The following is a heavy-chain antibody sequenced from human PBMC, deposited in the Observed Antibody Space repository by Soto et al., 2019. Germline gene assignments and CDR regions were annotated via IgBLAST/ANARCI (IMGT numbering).Heavy chain of an antibody. Sequence: SETLSLTCTVSGGSISSGDYYWSWIRQPPGKGLEWIGYIYYSGSTYYNPSLKSRVTISVDTSKNQFSLKLSSVTAADTAVYYCARVLGATTDFQHWGQGTLVTVSS. CDR3: ARVLGATTDFQH. CDR2: IYYSGST. CDR1: GGSISSGDYY. V-gene: IGHV4-30-4*01. J-gene: IGHJ1*01. D-gene: IGHD1-26*01.